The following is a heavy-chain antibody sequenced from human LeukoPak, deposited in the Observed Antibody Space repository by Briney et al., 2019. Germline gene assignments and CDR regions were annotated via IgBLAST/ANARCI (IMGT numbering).Heavy chain of an antibody. D-gene: IGHD3-3*01. J-gene: IGHJ4*02. V-gene: IGHV3-30-3*01. CDR2: ISYDGSNK. Sequence: GGSLRLSCAASGFTFSSYAMHWVRQAPGKGLEWVAVISYDGSNKYYADSVKGRFTISRDNSKNTLYLQMNSLRAEDTAVYYCARDSILPVVFGRHFDYWGQGTLVTVSS. CDR1: GFTFSSYA. CDR3: ARDSILPVVFGRHFDY.